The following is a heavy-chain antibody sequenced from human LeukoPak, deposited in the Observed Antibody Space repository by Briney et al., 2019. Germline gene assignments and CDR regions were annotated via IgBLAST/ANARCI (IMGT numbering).Heavy chain of an antibody. D-gene: IGHD3-10*01. J-gene: IGHJ4*02. Sequence: GASVKVSCKASGYTFTSYYMHWVRQAPGQGLEWMGIINPGGGSTSYAQKFQGRVTMTRDTSTSTVYMELSSLRSEDTAVYYCARACPMEYFDYWGQGTLVTVSS. V-gene: IGHV1-46*03. CDR3: ARACPMEYFDY. CDR2: INPGGGST. CDR1: GYTFTSYY.